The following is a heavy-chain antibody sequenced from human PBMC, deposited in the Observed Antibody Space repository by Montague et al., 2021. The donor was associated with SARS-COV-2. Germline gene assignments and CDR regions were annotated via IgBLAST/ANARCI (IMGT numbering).Heavy chain of an antibody. J-gene: IGHJ5*02. D-gene: IGHD6-19*01. Sequence: SLRLSCAASGFTFSSYYMNWVRQAPGKGLEWVSSISGSSSYIYYADSVKGRFTISRDNAKNSLYLQMNSLGAEDTAVYYCARDLPSFFLGIAVAGPFDPWGQGTLVTVSS. CDR1: GFTFSSYY. CDR3: ARDLPSFFLGIAVAGPFDP. CDR2: ISGSSSYI. V-gene: IGHV3-21*01.